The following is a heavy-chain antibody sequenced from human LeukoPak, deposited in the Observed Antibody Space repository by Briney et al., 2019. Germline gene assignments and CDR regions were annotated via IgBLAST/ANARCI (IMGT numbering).Heavy chain of an antibody. CDR1: GFTFSSYG. CDR2: INSGSSYI. J-gene: IGHJ4*02. Sequence: PGRSLRLSCAASGFTFSSYGMHWVRQAPGKGLEWVSSINSGSSYIYYADSVKGRFTISRDNAKNSLYLQMNSLRAEDTAMYYCAGQTTVITPPDFWGQGTLVTVSS. V-gene: IGHV3-21*06. D-gene: IGHD4-23*01. CDR3: AGQTTVITPPDF.